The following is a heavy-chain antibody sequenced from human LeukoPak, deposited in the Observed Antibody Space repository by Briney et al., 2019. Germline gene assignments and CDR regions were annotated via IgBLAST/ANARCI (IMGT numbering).Heavy chain of an antibody. J-gene: IGHJ4*02. Sequence: GASVKVSCKASGYTFTGYYMHWVRQAPGQGLEWMGWINPNSGGTNYAQKFQGRVTMTRDTSISTAYMELSRLRSDDTAVYYCARPGGRIMPYIVVVPAAMYFDYWGQGTLVTVSS. D-gene: IGHD2-2*01. CDR1: GYTFTGYY. V-gene: IGHV1-2*02. CDR2: INPNSGGT. CDR3: ARPGGRIMPYIVVVPAAMYFDY.